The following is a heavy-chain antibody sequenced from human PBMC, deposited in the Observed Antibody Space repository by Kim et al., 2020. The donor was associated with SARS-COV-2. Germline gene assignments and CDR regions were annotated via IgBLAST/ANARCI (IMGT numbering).Heavy chain of an antibody. CDR3: ARDPRSITMVRGEDY. V-gene: IGHV3-21*01. CDR2: ISSSSSYI. J-gene: IGHJ4*02. Sequence: GGSLRLSCAASGFTFSSYSMNWVRQAPGKGLEWVSSISSSSSYIYYADSVKGRFTISRDNAKNSLYLQMNSLRAEDTAVYYCARDPRSITMVRGEDYWGQGTLVTVSS. CDR1: GFTFSSYS. D-gene: IGHD3-10*01.